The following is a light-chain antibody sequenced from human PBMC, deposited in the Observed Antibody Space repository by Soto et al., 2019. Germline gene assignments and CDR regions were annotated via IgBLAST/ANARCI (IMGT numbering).Light chain of an antibody. V-gene: IGKV1-5*03. CDR2: KAS. CDR1: RSISSW. J-gene: IGKJ1*01. Sequence: DIQMTQSPSTLSASVGDRVTVTCRASRSISSWVAWYQQKPGKAPKLLIYKASALESGVPSRFSGSGSGTEFTLTISSLHPDDFATYYCQQYNSSPWTFGPGTKVEVK. CDR3: QQYNSSPWT.